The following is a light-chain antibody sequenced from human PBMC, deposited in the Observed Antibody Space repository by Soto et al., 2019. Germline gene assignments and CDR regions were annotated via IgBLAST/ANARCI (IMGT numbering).Light chain of an antibody. J-gene: IGLJ1*01. Sequence: SYELTQPPSVSVAPGKTARVTCGGDNIGRKTVHWYQQKPGQAPVLVIYYDSDRPSGIPERFSGSNSGNTATLTITRVEAGDEADYYCHVWDGTSDVFGGGTKVTDL. CDR2: YDS. CDR1: NIGRKT. CDR3: HVWDGTSDV. V-gene: IGLV3-21*04.